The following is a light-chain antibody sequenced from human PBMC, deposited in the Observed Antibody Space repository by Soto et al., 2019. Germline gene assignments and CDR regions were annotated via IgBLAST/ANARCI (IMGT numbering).Light chain of an antibody. CDR2: SNN. V-gene: IGLV1-44*01. J-gene: IGLJ1*01. Sequence: QSALTQPPSASGTPGQRVTISCSGSSSNIGSNTVNWYQQLPGTAPKLLIYSNNQRPSGVPDRFSGSKSGTSASLAISGHQSEDEADYYCAAWDDSLNGFYVFGTGTKVTVL. CDR1: SSNIGSNT. CDR3: AAWDDSLNGFYV.